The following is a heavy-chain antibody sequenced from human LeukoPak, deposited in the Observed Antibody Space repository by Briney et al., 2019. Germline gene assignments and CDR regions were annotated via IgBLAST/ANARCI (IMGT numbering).Heavy chain of an antibody. V-gene: IGHV3-66*03. J-gene: IGHJ5*02. CDR2: IRDSGEA. Sequence: PGGSLRLSCAVSGFRVSDYYMSWVRQAPGKGLEWVGLIRDSGEAFYADFARGRFAISRDESENTLYPQMSSLRVEDTAVYFCARDRAANQDWVEFDPWGQGTPVIVSS. CDR3: ARDRAANQDWVEFDP. CDR1: GFRVSDYY. D-gene: IGHD3/OR15-3a*01.